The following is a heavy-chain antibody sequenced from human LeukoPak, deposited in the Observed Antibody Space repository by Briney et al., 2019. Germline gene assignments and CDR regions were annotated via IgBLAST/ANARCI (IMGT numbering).Heavy chain of an antibody. D-gene: IGHD2-2*01. CDR3: ARRDCSSFSCYSFDS. CDR1: GFTFSGFD. Sequence: GGSLRLPCTTSGFTFSGFDIHWVRQASGKGLEWVGRIRTEPYSHATAYAASVKGRFTISRDDSKNTAYLQMNSLKAGDTAVYYCARRDCSSFSCYSFDSWGQGILVTVSS. CDR2: IRTEPYSHAT. V-gene: IGHV3-73*01. J-gene: IGHJ4*02.